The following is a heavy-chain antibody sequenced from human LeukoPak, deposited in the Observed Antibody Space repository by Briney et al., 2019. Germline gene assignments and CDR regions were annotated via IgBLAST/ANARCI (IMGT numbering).Heavy chain of an antibody. Sequence: GGSLRLSCAASGFTFSSYGMHWVRQAPGKGLEWVAVIWYDGSNKYYADSVKGRFTISRDNSKNTLYLQMNSLRAEDTAVYYCARAHCSSTSCYSDLDYWGQGTLVTVSS. D-gene: IGHD2-2*01. CDR2: IWYDGSNK. V-gene: IGHV3-33*01. CDR1: GFTFSSYG. CDR3: ARAHCSSTSCYSDLDY. J-gene: IGHJ4*02.